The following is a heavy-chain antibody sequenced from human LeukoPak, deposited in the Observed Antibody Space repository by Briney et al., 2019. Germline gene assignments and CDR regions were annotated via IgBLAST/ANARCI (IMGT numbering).Heavy chain of an antibody. D-gene: IGHD3-22*01. Sequence: GGSLRLSCAASGFTFSSYGMHWVRQAPGKGPEWVAVISYDGSNKYYADSVKGRFTISRDNSKNTLYLQMNSLRAEDTAVYYCAKDYYDSSGYTDYGTWGQGTLVTVSS. CDR2: ISYDGSNK. CDR3: AKDYYDSSGYTDYGT. J-gene: IGHJ4*02. V-gene: IGHV3-30*18. CDR1: GFTFSSYG.